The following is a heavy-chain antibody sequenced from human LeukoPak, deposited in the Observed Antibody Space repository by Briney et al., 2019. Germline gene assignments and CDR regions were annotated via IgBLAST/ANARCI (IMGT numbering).Heavy chain of an antibody. J-gene: IGHJ6*03. CDR2: ISGSGGST. CDR1: GFIFSSYS. V-gene: IGHV3-23*01. Sequence: GGSLRLSCAASGFIFSSYSMNWVRQAPGKGLEWVSAISGSGGSTYYADSVKGRFTISRDNSKNTLYLQMNSLRAEDTAVYYCAKVGGDYVWGSYRPRDYYYMDVWGKGTTVTISS. CDR3: AKVGGDYVWGSYRPRDYYYMDV. D-gene: IGHD3-16*02.